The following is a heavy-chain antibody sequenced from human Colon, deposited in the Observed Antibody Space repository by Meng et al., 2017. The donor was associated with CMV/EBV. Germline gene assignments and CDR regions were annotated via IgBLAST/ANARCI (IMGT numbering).Heavy chain of an antibody. D-gene: IGHD2-2*01. CDR2: INHDGST. CDR1: YY. V-gene: IGHV4-34*01. CDR3: AREGTLGGYCSSTSCYRNRPFDY. Sequence: YYGSWIRQRPGKGLEWIGAINHDGSTNYNLSLKSRVTLSVETSKNQFSMELTSVTAAETAVYYCAREGTLGGYCSSTSCYRNRPFDYWGQGTLVTVS. J-gene: IGHJ4*02.